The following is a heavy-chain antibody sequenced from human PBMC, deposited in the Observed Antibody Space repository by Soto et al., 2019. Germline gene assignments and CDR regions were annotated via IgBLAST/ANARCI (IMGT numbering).Heavy chain of an antibody. CDR1: GFTFSSYG. J-gene: IGHJ4*02. V-gene: IGHV3-33*01. CDR2: IWYDGSNK. D-gene: IGHD5-12*01. Sequence: QVQLVESGGGVVQPGRSLRLSCAASGFTFSSYGMHWVRQAPGKGLEWVAVIWYDGSNKHYADSVKGRFTISRDNSKNTLYLQMNSLRAEDTAVYYCARDWRATTLDYWGQGTLVTVSS. CDR3: ARDWRATTLDY.